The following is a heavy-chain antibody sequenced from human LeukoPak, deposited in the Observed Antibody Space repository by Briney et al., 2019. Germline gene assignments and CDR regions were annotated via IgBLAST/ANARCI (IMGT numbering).Heavy chain of an antibody. J-gene: IGHJ6*03. Sequence: SETLSLTCTVSGGSISSVGYYWSWIRQHPGKGLEWIGYIYYSGSTYYNPSLKSRVTMSVDTSKNQFSLKLRSVTDADTAVYYCARDLGTAYYYYMDVWGKGTTVTVSS. V-gene: IGHV4-31*03. CDR1: GGSISSVGYY. CDR3: ARDLGTAYYYYMDV. D-gene: IGHD3-16*01. CDR2: IYYSGST.